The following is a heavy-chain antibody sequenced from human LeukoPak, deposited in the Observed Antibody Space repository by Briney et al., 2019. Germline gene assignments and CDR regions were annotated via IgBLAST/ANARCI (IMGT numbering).Heavy chain of an antibody. CDR1: GFTFDDYA. J-gene: IGHJ4*02. CDR3: AKVKYSSGWIDY. V-gene: IGHV3-9*01. D-gene: IGHD6-19*01. CDR2: ISWNSGSI. Sequence: PGRSLRLSCAASGFTFDDYAMHWVRQAPGKGLEWVSGISWNSGSIGYADSVKGRFTISRDNAKNSLYLQMNSLRAEDTALYYCAKVKYSSGWIDYWGQGTPVTVSS.